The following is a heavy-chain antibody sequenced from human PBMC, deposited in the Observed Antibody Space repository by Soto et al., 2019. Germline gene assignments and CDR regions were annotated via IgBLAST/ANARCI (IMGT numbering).Heavy chain of an antibody. D-gene: IGHD3-10*01. V-gene: IGHV3-23*01. CDR3: AKPSFLLLFGQFRPFVY. CDR2: ISGSGGST. J-gene: IGHJ4*02. Sequence: GGSLRLSCAASGLTFSSYAMSWGRQAPGKGLEWVSAISGSGGSTYYADSVKGRFTISRDNSKNTLYLQMNSLRAEDTAVYYCAKPSFLLLFGQFRPFVYRCQGPLVTVFS. CDR1: GLTFSSYA.